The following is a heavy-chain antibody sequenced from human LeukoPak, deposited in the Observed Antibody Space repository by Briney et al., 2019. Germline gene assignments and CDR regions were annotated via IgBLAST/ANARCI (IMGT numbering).Heavy chain of an antibody. Sequence: GGSLRLSCAASGFTFSNYAMSWVGQAPGKGLEWVSGLSDSGGSTYYADSVKGRFTISRDNSQKTLLLQMNSLGAEDMAVYYCAKPGATWGGNYFDYWGQGTLVTVSS. CDR1: GFTFSNYA. D-gene: IGHD3-16*01. J-gene: IGHJ4*02. CDR2: LSDSGGST. V-gene: IGHV3-23*01. CDR3: AKPGATWGGNYFDY.